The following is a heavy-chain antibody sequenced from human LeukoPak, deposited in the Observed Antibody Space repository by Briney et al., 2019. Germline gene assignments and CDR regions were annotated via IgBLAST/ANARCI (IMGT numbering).Heavy chain of an antibody. D-gene: IGHD6-6*01. CDR2: INHSGST. V-gene: IGHV4-34*01. J-gene: IGHJ4*02. Sequence: PSETLSLTCAVYGGSFSGYYWSWIRQPPGKGLEWIGEINHSGSTNYNPSLKSRVTISVDTSKNQFSLKLSSVTAADTAVYYCARGQDVEYSSSRADYWGQGTLVTVSS. CDR1: GGSFSGYY. CDR3: ARGQDVEYSSSRADY.